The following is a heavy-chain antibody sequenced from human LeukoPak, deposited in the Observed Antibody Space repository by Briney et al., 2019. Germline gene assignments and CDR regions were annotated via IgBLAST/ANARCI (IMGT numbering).Heavy chain of an antibody. J-gene: IGHJ4*02. V-gene: IGHV4-59*08. D-gene: IGHD3-10*01. CDR1: GGSISSYY. CDR2: FHYRGTS. Sequence: SETLSLTCTVSGGSISSYYWSWIRQPPGKGLEWIGYFHYRGTSNYNPSLKSRVTISADTSKSQFSLKLTSVTAADTAVYYCASRTYYASGPDYWGRGTLVTVSS. CDR3: ASRTYYASGPDY.